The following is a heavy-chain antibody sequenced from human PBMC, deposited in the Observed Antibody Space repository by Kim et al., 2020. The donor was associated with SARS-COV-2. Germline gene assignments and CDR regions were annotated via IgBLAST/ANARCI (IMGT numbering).Heavy chain of an antibody. CDR2: ISYDGSNK. Sequence: GGSLRLSCAASGFTFSSYGMHWVRQAPGKGLEWVAVISYDGSNKYYADSVKGRFTISRDNSKNMLYLQMNSLRAEDTAVYYCAKDIVVVTAYYYGMDVWGQGTTVTVSS. CDR3: AKDIVVVTAYYYGMDV. V-gene: IGHV3-30*18. D-gene: IGHD2-21*02. CDR1: GFTFSSYG. J-gene: IGHJ6*02.